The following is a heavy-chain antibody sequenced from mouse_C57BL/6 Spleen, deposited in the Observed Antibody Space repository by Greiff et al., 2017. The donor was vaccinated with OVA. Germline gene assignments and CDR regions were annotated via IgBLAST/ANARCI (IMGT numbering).Heavy chain of an antibody. D-gene: IGHD1-1*01. Sequence: QVQLKESGAELVRPGASVTLSCKASGYTFTDYEMHWVKQTPVHGLEWIGAIDPETGGTAYNQKFKGKAILTADKSSSTAYMELRSLTSEDSAVYCCTRDFYYGSSPWFAYWGQGTLVTVSA. V-gene: IGHV1-15*01. CDR2: IDPETGGT. J-gene: IGHJ3*01. CDR3: TRDFYYGSSPWFAY. CDR1: GYTFTDYE.